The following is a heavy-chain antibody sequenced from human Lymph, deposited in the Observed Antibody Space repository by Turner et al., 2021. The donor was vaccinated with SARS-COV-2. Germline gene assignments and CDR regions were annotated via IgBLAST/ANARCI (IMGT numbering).Heavy chain of an antibody. J-gene: IGHJ4*02. Sequence: GESGGGVVQHGGSLRLSCAASGFTFDDYAMHWVRQAPGKGLEWVSLISGDGGGTYYADSVKGRFTISRDNSKNSLSLQMNSLRAEDTALYYCAKDPGYCSGGSCYSRTYFDFWGQGTLVTVSA. V-gene: IGHV3-43*02. CDR2: ISGDGGGT. CDR3: AKDPGYCSGGSCYSRTYFDF. CDR1: GFTFDDYA. D-gene: IGHD2-15*01.